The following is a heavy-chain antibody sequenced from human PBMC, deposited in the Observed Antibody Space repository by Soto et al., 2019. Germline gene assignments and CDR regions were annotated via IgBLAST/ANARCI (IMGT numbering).Heavy chain of an antibody. D-gene: IGHD3-10*01. CDR1: GFTFSSYG. CDR2: IWYDGSNK. J-gene: IGHJ4*02. CDR3: ATYGSGSYYNVPLTDY. Sequence: ESGGGVVQPGRSLRLSCAASGFTFSSYGMHWVRQAPGKGLEWVAVIWYDGSNKYYADSVKGRFTISRDNSKNTLYLQMNSLRAEDTAVYYCATYGSGSYYNVPLTDYWGQGTLVTVSS. V-gene: IGHV3-33*01.